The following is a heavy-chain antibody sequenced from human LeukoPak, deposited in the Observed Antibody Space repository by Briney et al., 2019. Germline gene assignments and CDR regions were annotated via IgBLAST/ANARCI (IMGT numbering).Heavy chain of an antibody. CDR2: IYHSGST. Sequence: PSQTLSLTCTVSGGSISSGGYSWSWVRQPPGKGLEWIGYIYHSGSTYYNPSLKSRVTISVDRSKNQFSLKLSSVTAADTAVYYCAVSSSSSGRYYYYGMDVWGQGTTVTVSS. D-gene: IGHD6-6*01. CDR3: AVSSSSSGRYYYYGMDV. V-gene: IGHV4-30-2*01. CDR1: GGSISSGGYS. J-gene: IGHJ6*02.